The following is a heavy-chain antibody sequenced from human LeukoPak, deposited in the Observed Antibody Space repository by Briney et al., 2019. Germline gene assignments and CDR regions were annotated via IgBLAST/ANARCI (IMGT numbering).Heavy chain of an antibody. CDR3: ATASRYCSSTSCRDY. CDR1: GFTFSSYW. D-gene: IGHD2-2*01. CDR2: INSDGSST. J-gene: IGHJ4*02. V-gene: IGHV3-74*01. Sequence: PGGSLRLSCAASGFTFSSYWMHWVRQASGKGLVWVSRINSDGSSTSYADSVKGRFTISRDNAKNTLYLQMNSLRAEDTAVYYCATASRYCSSTSCRDYWGQGTLVTVSS.